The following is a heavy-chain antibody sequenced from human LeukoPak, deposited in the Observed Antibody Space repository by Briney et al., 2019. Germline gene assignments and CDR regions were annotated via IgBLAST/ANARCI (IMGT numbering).Heavy chain of an antibody. Sequence: KPSETLSLTCTVSGYSISSGYYWGWIRQPPGKGLEWIGSIYHSGSTYYNPSLKSRITTSVDTSKNQFSLKLSSVTAADTAIYYCARAVTTKYYYYHMDVWGKGTTVTVSS. V-gene: IGHV4-38-2*02. CDR2: IYHSGST. J-gene: IGHJ6*03. D-gene: IGHD3-22*01. CDR1: GYSISSGYY. CDR3: ARAVTTKYYYYHMDV.